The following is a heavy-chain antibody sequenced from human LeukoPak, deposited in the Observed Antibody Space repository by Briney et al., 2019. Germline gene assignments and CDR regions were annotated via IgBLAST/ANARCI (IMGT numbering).Heavy chain of an antibody. Sequence: ASVKVSCKASGGTFSSYAISWVRQAPGQGLEWMGGIIPIFGTANYAQKFQGRVTITADESTSTAYMELGSLRSEDTAVYYCARAGSYYGSGSYYIGSFYFDYWGQGTLVTVSS. J-gene: IGHJ4*02. D-gene: IGHD3-10*01. V-gene: IGHV1-69*01. CDR3: ARAGSYYGSGSYYIGSFYFDY. CDR1: GGTFSSYA. CDR2: IIPIFGTA.